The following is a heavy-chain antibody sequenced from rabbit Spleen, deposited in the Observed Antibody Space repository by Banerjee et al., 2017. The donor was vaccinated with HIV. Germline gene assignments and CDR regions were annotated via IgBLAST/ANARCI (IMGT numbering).Heavy chain of an antibody. Sequence: QQQLVESGGGLVKPGASLTLTCTASGFSFSSIYWICWVRQAPGKGLEWIACIDTGDGDTYYANWAKGRFTISKTSSTTVTLQMTSLTAADTATYFCARDSGSSFSSYGMDLWGPGTLVTVS. CDR3: ARDSGSSFSSYGMDL. CDR1: GFSFSSIYW. CDR2: IDTGDGDT. V-gene: IGHV1S45*01. J-gene: IGHJ6*01. D-gene: IGHD8-1*01.